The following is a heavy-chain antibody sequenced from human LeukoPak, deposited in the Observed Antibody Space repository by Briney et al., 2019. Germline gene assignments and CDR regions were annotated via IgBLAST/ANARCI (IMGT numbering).Heavy chain of an antibody. CDR1: GFTLSSDW. J-gene: IGHJ4*02. CDR3: ARDKIEGPTKLDY. V-gene: IGHV3-7*01. D-gene: IGHD1-1*01. Sequence: GGSLRLSCAASGFTLSSDWMSWVRQAPGKGLEWVANIKQDESEKYYVDSVKGRFTISRDSAKNSLYLQMNSLRTGATAVYYCARDKIEGPTKLDYWGQGILVTVSS. CDR2: IKQDESEK.